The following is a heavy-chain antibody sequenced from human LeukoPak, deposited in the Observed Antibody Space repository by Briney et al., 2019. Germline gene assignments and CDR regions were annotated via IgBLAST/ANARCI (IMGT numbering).Heavy chain of an antibody. CDR3: VLGHYGGLFDN. Sequence: GGSLRLSCVASGFTFTRYDMHWVRQAPGKGLEWVALISSDESKKDYANSVKGRFTIARDNSQNTLFVQMNSLRVEDTAVYYCVLGHYGGLFDNWGQGALVTVSS. D-gene: IGHD4-23*01. CDR2: ISSDESKK. V-gene: IGHV3-30-3*01. CDR1: GFTFTRYD. J-gene: IGHJ4*02.